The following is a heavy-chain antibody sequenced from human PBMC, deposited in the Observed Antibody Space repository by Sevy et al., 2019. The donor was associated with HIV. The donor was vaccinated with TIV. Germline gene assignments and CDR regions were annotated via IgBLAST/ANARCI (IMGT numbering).Heavy chain of an antibody. Sequence: GGSLRLSCAASGFTFSNAWMSWVRQAPGKGLEWVGRIKSKTDGGTTDYGAPVKGRFTISRVDSKNTLYLQMNSLKTEDTAVYYCTTFDSFGYSYGFDYWGQGTLVTVSS. CDR1: GFTFSNAW. CDR3: TTFDSFGYSYGFDY. CDR2: IKSKTDGGTT. V-gene: IGHV3-15*01. D-gene: IGHD5-18*01. J-gene: IGHJ4*02.